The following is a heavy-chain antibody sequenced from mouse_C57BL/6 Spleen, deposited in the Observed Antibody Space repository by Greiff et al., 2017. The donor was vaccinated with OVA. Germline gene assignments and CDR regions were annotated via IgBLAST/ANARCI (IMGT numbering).Heavy chain of an antibody. V-gene: IGHV1-55*01. CDR1: GYTFTSYW. D-gene: IGHD3-3*01. CDR3: ACRGDY. Sequence: QVQLQQPGAELVKPGASVKMSCKASGYTFTSYWITWVKQRPGQGLEWIGDIYPGSGSTNYNEKFKSKATLTVDKSSSTAYMQLSSLTSEDSAVYYCACRGDYWGQGTSVTVSS. CDR2: IYPGSGST. J-gene: IGHJ4*01.